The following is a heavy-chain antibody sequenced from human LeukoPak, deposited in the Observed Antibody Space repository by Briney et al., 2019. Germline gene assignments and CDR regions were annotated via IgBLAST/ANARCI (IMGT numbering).Heavy chain of an antibody. V-gene: IGHV4-39*01. D-gene: IGHD1-26*01. J-gene: IGHJ5*02. CDR1: GGSISSSAYY. CDR3: ARHSNSGSYSTFSP. Sequence: SETLSLTCTVSGGSISSSAYYWGWIRQAPGKGLEWIGSIYYSGSTYYNPSLKSRVTMSVDASKNQFSLKVSSVTAADTVVYYCARHSNSGSYSTFSPWGQGTLVTVSS. CDR2: IYYSGST.